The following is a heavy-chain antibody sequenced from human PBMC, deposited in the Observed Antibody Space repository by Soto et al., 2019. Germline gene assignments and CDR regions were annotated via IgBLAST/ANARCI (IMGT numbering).Heavy chain of an antibody. D-gene: IGHD5-12*01. Sequence: GSLRLSCAACGLNFSDYYMSWIRPDQGKGLEWVSYISSSSSYTNYADSVKGRFTISRDNAKNSLYLQMNSLRAEDTALYYCARDHHRYSGYDYVDYWGQGTLVTVSS. CDR3: ARDHHRYSGYDYVDY. V-gene: IGHV3-11*05. CDR1: GLNFSDYY. CDR2: ISSSSSYT. J-gene: IGHJ4*02.